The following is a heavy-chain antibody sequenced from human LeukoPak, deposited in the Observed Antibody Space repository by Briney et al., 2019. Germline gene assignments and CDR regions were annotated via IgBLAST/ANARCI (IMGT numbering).Heavy chain of an antibody. CDR3: ARLAGSGSYYPFDP. CDR1: GGSISSYY. Sequence: SETLSLTCTVTGGSISSYYWSWIRQPPGKGLEWIGYIYYSGSTNYNPSLKSRVTISVDTSKNQFSLKLSSVTAADTAVYYCARLAGSGSYYPFDPWGQGTLVTVSS. V-gene: IGHV4-59*08. D-gene: IGHD3-10*01. J-gene: IGHJ5*02. CDR2: IYYSGST.